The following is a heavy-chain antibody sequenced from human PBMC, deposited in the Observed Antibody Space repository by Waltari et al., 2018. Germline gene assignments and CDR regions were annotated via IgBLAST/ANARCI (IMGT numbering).Heavy chain of an antibody. D-gene: IGHD2-21*02. CDR3: ARDECTGGDCYSHFHY. Sequence: EVHLLESGGGLIRPGGSLRLACAVLGLTFGYSPSRRVRQAPGKCVEVVSGSINNGDSSFSADSVKGRFTISRDNSKNTLYLQMETLRGEDTAVYYCARDECTGGDCYSHFHYWGQGTLVTVSS. CDR2: SINNGDSS. CDR1: GLTFGYSP. J-gene: IGHJ4*02. V-gene: IGHV3-23*01.